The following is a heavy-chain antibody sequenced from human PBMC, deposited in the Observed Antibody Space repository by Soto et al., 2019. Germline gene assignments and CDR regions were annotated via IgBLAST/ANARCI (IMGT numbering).Heavy chain of an antibody. D-gene: IGHD1-26*01. CDR3: ARESGSYAYFDY. CDR1: GFTFSSYA. CDR2: ISYDGSNK. J-gene: IGHJ4*02. Sequence: QVQLVESGGGVVQPGRSLRLSCAASGFTFSSYAMHWVRQAPGKGLEWVAVISYDGSNKYYADSVKGRFTISRDNSKNTLYLQMNSLRAEDTAVYYCARESGSYAYFDYWGQGTLFTVSS. V-gene: IGHV3-30-3*01.